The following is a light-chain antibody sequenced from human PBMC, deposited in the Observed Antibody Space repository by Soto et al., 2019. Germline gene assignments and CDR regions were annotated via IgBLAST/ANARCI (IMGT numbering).Light chain of an antibody. CDR1: QSVTSNY. CDR3: QQYGSSPLMYT. CDR2: GAS. Sequence: EIVLTQSPGTLSLSPGERATLSCRASQSVTSNYLAWYQQKPGQAPRPLIYGASIRATGVAYRFSGSGSGTDFTLTITRLEPEDFAEYYCQQYGSSPLMYTFGQGT. J-gene: IGKJ2*01. V-gene: IGKV3-20*01.